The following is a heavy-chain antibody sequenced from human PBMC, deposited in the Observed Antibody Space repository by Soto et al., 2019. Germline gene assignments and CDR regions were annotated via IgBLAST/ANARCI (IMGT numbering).Heavy chain of an antibody. Sequence: GSGPTLVNPTQTLTLTCSFSGFSLRTRGVGVGWVRQAPGKALEWLAVIYWNDDKRFRPSLKSRLTITKDTSKNQVVLTMTEMDPVDTATYYCAHSQGLWDPFAYWGQGTLVTVSS. CDR1: GFSLRTRGVG. CDR3: AHSQGLWDPFAY. D-gene: IGHD2-21*01. J-gene: IGHJ4*02. CDR2: IYWNDDK. V-gene: IGHV2-5*01.